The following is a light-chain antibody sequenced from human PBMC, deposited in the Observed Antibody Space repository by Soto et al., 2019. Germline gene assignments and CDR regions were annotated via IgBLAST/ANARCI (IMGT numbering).Light chain of an antibody. CDR1: QDLTNY. CDR2: DTI. J-gene: IGKJ2*01. CDR3: QQYVNLPYT. V-gene: IGKV1-33*01. Sequence: DIQMTQSPPSLAASVGDRVTITCQASQDLTNYLNWYQQKPGEAPKLLIYDTITLEEGVTSRFSGGGSGTDFTFTINGLQPEDAAIYSCQQYVNLPYTFGQGTKLEIK.